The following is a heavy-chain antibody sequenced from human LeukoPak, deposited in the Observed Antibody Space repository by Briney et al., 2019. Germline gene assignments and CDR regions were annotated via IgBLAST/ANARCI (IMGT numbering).Heavy chain of an antibody. CDR2: IYYSGST. V-gene: IGHV4-39*07. CDR1: GGSISSSSYY. J-gene: IGHJ6*02. D-gene: IGHD6-19*01. Sequence: PSETLSLTCTVSGGSISSSSYYWGWIRQPPGKGLEWIGSIYYSGSTYYNPSLKSRVTISVDTSKNQFSLKLSSVTAADTAVYYCARERITGYSSGWPSYYYYYGMDVWGQGTTVTVSS. CDR3: ARERITGYSSGWPSYYYYYGMDV.